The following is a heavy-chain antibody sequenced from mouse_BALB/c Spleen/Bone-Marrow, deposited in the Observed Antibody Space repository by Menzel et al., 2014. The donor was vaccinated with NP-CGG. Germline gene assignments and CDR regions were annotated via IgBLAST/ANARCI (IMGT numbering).Heavy chain of an antibody. CDR2: IDPANGNT. D-gene: IGHD1-2*01. Sequence: EVQLQQSGAELVKPGASVKLSCTASGFNIEDTYMHWVKQRPEQGLEWIGRIDPANGNTKYDPKFQGKATITADTSSNTAYLQLSSLRSEDTAVYYCAEIATAAYYVMDYWGQGTSVTVSS. CDR1: GFNIEDTY. J-gene: IGHJ4*01. V-gene: IGHV14-3*02. CDR3: AEIATAAYYVMDY.